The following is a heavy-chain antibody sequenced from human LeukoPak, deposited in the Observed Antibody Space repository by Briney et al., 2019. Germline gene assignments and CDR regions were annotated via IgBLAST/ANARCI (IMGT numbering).Heavy chain of an antibody. V-gene: IGHV4-59*08. Sequence: SETLSLTCTVSGGSISSYYWSWIRQPPGKGLEWIGYIYYSGSTNYNPSLKSRVTISVDTSKNRFSLKLSSVPAAHTAVYYCAVHKRIAAPVLFDYWGQRTLVTVSS. J-gene: IGHJ4*02. CDR2: IYYSGST. CDR3: AVHKRIAAPVLFDY. CDR1: GGSISSYY. D-gene: IGHD6-6*01.